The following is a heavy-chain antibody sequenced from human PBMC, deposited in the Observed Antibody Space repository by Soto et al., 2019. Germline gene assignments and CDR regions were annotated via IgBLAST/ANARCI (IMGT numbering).Heavy chain of an antibody. V-gene: IGHV4-39*01. J-gene: IGHJ4*02. CDR1: GGSISSSTSY. D-gene: IGHD6-13*01. Sequence: PSETLSLTCSVSGGSISSSTSYLGWIRQPPGKGLEWIGSIFYTGNTYYNPSLRSRVTISVSTSKNQFSLKLTSVTAAETAVYSCARQEFSLYSSNGYPIDSWGKGNLFTVSS. CDR3: ARQEFSLYSSNGYPIDS. CDR2: IFYTGNT.